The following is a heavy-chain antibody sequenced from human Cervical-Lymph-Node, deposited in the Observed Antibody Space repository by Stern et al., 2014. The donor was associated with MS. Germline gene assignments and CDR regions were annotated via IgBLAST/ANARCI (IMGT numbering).Heavy chain of an antibody. CDR2: VSNEGSKQ. J-gene: IGHJ4*02. D-gene: IGHD2-15*01. Sequence: DQLVESGGGVVQPGRSLRLSCAASGFIFSNYAMHWVRQAPGKGLDWVAFVSNEGSKQFYADSVKGRFTISRDNANNTLYLQMNSLRPEDTAVYYCGRDTCRGGGCYFRYWGQEILITVSS. CDR1: GFIFSNYA. V-gene: IGHV3-30-3*01. CDR3: GRDTCRGGGCYFRY.